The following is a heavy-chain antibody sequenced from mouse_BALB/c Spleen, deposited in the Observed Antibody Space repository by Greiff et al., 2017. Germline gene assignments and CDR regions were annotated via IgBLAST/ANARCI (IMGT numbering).Heavy chain of an antibody. CDR2: IYPGNSDT. J-gene: IGHJ2*01. D-gene: IGHD1-2*01. Sequence: EVQLQQSGTVLARPGASVKMSCKASGYTFTSYWMHWVKQRPGQGLEWIGAIYPGNSDTSYNQKFKGKAKLTAVTSTSTAYMELSSLTNEDSAVYYCTRALLRLRNFDYWGQGTTLTVSS. CDR3: TRALLRLRNFDY. CDR1: GYTFTSYW. V-gene: IGHV1-5*01.